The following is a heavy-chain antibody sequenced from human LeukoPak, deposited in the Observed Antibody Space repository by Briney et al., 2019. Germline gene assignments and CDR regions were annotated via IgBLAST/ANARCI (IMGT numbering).Heavy chain of an antibody. Sequence: GGSLRLSCAASGFTFSRFGMNWVRQAPGKGLEWVSYVSSTSSTIYYADSVKGRFTISRDNAKNSLYLQMNSLRDEDTAVYYCAQKGGADYWGQGTLVTVSS. J-gene: IGHJ4*02. D-gene: IGHD2-15*01. V-gene: IGHV3-48*02. CDR2: VSSTSSTI. CDR1: GFTFSRFG. CDR3: AQKGGADY.